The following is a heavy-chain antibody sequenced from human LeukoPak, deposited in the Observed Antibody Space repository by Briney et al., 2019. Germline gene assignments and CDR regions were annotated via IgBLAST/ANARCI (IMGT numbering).Heavy chain of an antibody. Sequence: GGSLRLSCAASGFTFSSYGMHWVRQAPGKGLEWVAFIRYDGSNKYYADSVKGRFTISRDDSKNTLYLQMNSLRAEDTAVYYCARELSSYCGGDCYSANGDAFAFWGQGTMVSVSS. D-gene: IGHD2-21*02. CDR2: IRYDGSNK. CDR3: ARELSSYCGGDCYSANGDAFAF. J-gene: IGHJ3*01. V-gene: IGHV3-30*02. CDR1: GFTFSSYG.